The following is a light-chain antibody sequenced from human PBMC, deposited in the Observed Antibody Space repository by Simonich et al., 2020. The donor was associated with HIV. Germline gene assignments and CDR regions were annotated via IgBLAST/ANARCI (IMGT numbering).Light chain of an antibody. J-gene: IGKJ5*01. V-gene: IGKV3-11*01. CDR2: DAS. Sequence: EIVMTQSPATLSVSPGERATLSCRASQSVSSNFAWYQQKPGQAPRLLIYDASNRATGIPARFSGSGSGTDFTLIISSLESEDFAVYYCQQRSNWITFVQGTRLEIK. CDR3: QQRSNWIT. CDR1: QSVSSN.